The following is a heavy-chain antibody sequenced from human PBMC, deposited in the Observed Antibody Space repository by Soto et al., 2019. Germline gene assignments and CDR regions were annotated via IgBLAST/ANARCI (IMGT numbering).Heavy chain of an antibody. CDR3: ATETLSGWYHGIYTNTVMDA. CDR1: GYTFTSYG. V-gene: IGHV1-18*04. J-gene: IGHJ6*02. D-gene: IGHD6-19*01. Sequence: ASVKVSCKASGYTFTSYGISWVRQAPGQGLEWMGWISSYNGNANYAQKFQGRVTMTTDTSTSTAYMELRSLRSDDTAVYYCATETLSGWYHGIYTNTVMDAWAQGTT. CDR2: ISSYNGNA.